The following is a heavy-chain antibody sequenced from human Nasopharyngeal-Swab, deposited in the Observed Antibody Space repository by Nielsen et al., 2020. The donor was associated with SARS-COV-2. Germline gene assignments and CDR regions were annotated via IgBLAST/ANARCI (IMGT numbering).Heavy chain of an antibody. D-gene: IGHD6-19*01. J-gene: IGHJ4*02. Sequence: GGSLRLSCAASGFTSSSYSMNWVRQAPGKGLEWVSSISSSSSYIYYADSVKGRFTSSRDNAKNSLYLQMNSLRAEDTAVYYCARDDGQWLNPVYYFDYWGQGTLVTVSS. CDR3: ARDDGQWLNPVYYFDY. CDR2: ISSSSSYI. V-gene: IGHV3-21*01. CDR1: GFTSSSYS.